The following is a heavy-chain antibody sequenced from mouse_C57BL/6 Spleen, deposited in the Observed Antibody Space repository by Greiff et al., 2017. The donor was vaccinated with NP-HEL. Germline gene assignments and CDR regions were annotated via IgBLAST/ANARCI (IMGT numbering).Heavy chain of an antibody. J-gene: IGHJ2*01. CDR2: IYPRSGNT. CDR1: GYTFTSYG. V-gene: IGHV1-81*01. CDR3: ARDYGSGYNFDY. D-gene: IGHD1-1*01. Sequence: VQLQQSGAELARPGASVKLSCKASGYTFTSYGISWVKQRTGQGLEWIGEIYPRSGNTYYNEKFKGKATLTVDKSSSTAYMELRSLTSEDSAVDFCARDYGSGYNFDYWGQGTTLTVSS.